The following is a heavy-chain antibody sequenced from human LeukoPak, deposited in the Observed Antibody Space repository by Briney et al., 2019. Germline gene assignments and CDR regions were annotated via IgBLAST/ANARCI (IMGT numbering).Heavy chain of an antibody. Sequence: GGSRRLSWAAAGFTVTSYSMNWVRQAPGKGLEWVSTISGGGGSTYSAGSAKGRFTISRDNSKTTLYLPVNSLRAEDTAVYYCAKGGKWDVTPFDYWGQGTLVTVSS. CDR2: ISGGGGST. CDR1: GFTVTSYS. CDR3: AKGGKWDVTPFDY. J-gene: IGHJ4*02. V-gene: IGHV3-23*01. D-gene: IGHD1-26*01.